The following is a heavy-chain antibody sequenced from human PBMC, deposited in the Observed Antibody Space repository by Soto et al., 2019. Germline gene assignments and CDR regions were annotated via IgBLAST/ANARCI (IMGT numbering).Heavy chain of an antibody. CDR2: ISGSGGST. CDR3: ANPPTDLTGTDRPHYYGMDV. V-gene: IGHV3-23*01. J-gene: IGHJ6*02. Sequence: PGGSLRLSCAASGFTFSSYAMSWVRQAPGKGLEWVSAISGSGGSTYYADSVKGRFTISRDNSKNTLYLQMNSLRAEDTAVYYCANPPTDLTGTDRPHYYGMDVWGQGTTVTVSS. D-gene: IGHD1-7*01. CDR1: GFTFSSYA.